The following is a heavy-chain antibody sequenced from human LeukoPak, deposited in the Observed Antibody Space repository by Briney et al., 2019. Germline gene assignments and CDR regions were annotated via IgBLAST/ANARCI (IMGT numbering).Heavy chain of an antibody. CDR3: ARESSGWYDY. CDR2: IYYSGST. J-gene: IGHJ4*02. Sequence: PSETLSLTCTVSGGSISSYYWSWIRQPPGKGLEWIGYIYYSGSTNYNPSLKSRVTISVDTSKNLFSLKLSSVTTADTAVYYCARESSGWYDYWGQGTLVTVSS. CDR1: GGSISSYY. V-gene: IGHV4-59*01. D-gene: IGHD6-19*01.